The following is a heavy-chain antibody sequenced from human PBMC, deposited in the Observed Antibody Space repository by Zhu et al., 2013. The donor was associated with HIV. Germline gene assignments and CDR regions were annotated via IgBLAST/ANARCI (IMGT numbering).Heavy chain of an antibody. CDR2: IYHSGST. V-gene: IGHV4-30-2*01. J-gene: IGHJ3*02. CDR3: ARNVLRYGRNKVTRFPDAFDI. D-gene: IGHD4-17*01. Sequence: QVQLQESGSGLVKPSQTLSLTCAVSGGSISSGGYSWSWIRQPPGKGLEWIGYIYHSGSTYYNPSLKSRVTISVDRSKNQFSLKLSSVTAADTAVYYCARNVLRYGRNKVTRFPDAFDIWGQGTMVTVSS. CDR1: GGSISSGGYS.